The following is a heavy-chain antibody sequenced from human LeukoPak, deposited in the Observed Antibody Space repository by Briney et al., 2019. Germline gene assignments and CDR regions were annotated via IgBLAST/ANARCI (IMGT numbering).Heavy chain of an antibody. CDR3: ARDPPYITIFGVVHAFDI. J-gene: IGHJ3*02. CDR2: ISAYNGNT. V-gene: IGHV1-18*01. Sequence: ASVKVSCKASGYTFTSYGISWVRQAPGQGLEWMGWISAYNGNTNYAQKLQGRVTMTTDTSTSTAYMELRSLRSDDTAVYYCARDPPYITIFGVVHAFDIWGQGTMVTVSS. CDR1: GYTFTSYG. D-gene: IGHD3-3*01.